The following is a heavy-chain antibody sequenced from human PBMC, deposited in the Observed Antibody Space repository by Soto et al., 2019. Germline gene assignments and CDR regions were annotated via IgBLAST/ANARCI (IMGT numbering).Heavy chain of an antibody. CDR2: ISGSGGST. J-gene: IGHJ1*01. D-gene: IGHD3-9*01. CDR1: GFTFSSYA. Sequence: QAGGSLRLSCAASGFTFSSYAMSWVRQAPGKGLEWVSAISGSGGSTYYADSVKGRFTISRDNSKNTLYLQMNSLRAEDMAVYYCAKLTDQEIKYFQHWGQGTLVTVSS. V-gene: IGHV3-23*01. CDR3: AKLTDQEIKYFQH.